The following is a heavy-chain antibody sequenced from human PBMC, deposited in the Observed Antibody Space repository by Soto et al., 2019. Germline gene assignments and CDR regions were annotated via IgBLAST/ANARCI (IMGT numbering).Heavy chain of an antibody. CDR2: IYSDDST. V-gene: IGHV3-53*04. Sequence: EMQLVESGGGLVPPGGSLRLSCAASGFAVSRNYMSWVRQAPGKGLEWVSIIYSDDSTFYADSVKGRFSISRHNSKNTLYLQMNRLSAEDTAVYYCARDLTSIGTGWFDPWGQGTLVTVSS. J-gene: IGHJ5*02. CDR3: ARDLTSIGTGWFDP. D-gene: IGHD6-13*01. CDR1: GFAVSRNY.